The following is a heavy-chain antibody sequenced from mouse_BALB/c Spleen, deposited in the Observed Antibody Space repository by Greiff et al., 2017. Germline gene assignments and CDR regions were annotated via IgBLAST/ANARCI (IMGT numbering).Heavy chain of an antibody. J-gene: IGHJ1*01. CDR3: ARYDGFV. CDR1: GYTFTDYE. CDR2: IDPETGGT. D-gene: IGHD2-3*01. V-gene: IGHV1-15*01. Sequence: QVQLKESGAELVRPGASVTLSCKASGYTFTDYEMHWVKQTPVHGLEWIGAIDPETGGTAYNQKFKSKATLTVDKSSSTAYMQLSSLTSEDSAVYYCARYDGFVWGAGTTVTVSS.